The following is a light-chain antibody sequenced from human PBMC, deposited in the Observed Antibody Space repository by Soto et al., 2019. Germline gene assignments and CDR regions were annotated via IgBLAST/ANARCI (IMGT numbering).Light chain of an antibody. CDR1: SSDVGNYNY. Sequence: QSVLTQPASVSGSPGQSITISCTGTSSDVGNYNYVSWYQQHPGKVTKLMIYEVSNRPSGVSNRFSGSKSGNTASLTISGLQAEDEADYYCSSYTRSRTLVFGGGTKLTVL. J-gene: IGLJ2*01. CDR3: SSYTRSRTLV. CDR2: EVS. V-gene: IGLV2-14*01.